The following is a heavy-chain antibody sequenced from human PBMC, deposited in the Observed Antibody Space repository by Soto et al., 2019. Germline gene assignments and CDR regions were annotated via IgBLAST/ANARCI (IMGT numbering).Heavy chain of an antibody. CDR3: AKDPSLVYGFDY. Sequence: GGSLRLSCAASGFTFSSYAMSWVRQAPGKGLAWVSAISGSGGSTYYADSVKGRFTISRDNSKNTLYLQMNSLRAEDTAVYYCAKDPSLVYGFDYWGQGTLVTVSS. CDR2: ISGSGGST. D-gene: IGHD4-17*01. CDR1: GFTFSSYA. V-gene: IGHV3-23*01. J-gene: IGHJ4*02.